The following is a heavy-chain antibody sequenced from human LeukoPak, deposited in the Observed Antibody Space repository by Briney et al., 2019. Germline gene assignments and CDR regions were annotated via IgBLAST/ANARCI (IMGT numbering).Heavy chain of an antibody. Sequence: SETLSLTCTVSGGSISSSSYYRGWIRQPPGKGLEWIGSIYYSGSTYYNPSLKSRVTISVDTSKNQFSLKLSSVTAADTAVYYCARGSPPYYDILTGYGSIEFDPWGQGTLVTVSS. CDR1: GGSISSSSYY. CDR2: IYYSGST. D-gene: IGHD3-9*01. J-gene: IGHJ5*02. CDR3: ARGSPPYYDILTGYGSIEFDP. V-gene: IGHV4-39*07.